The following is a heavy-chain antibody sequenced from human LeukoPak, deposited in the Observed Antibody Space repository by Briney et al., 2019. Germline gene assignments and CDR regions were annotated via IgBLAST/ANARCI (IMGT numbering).Heavy chain of an antibody. CDR1: GFTFSSYW. D-gene: IGHD2-2*01. V-gene: IGHV3-7*01. CDR3: ATGRSCTTCYLPDY. CDR2: IKQDGGEK. J-gene: IGHJ4*02. Sequence: PGGSLRLSCAASGFTFSSYWMSWVRQAPGKGLEWVANIKQDGGEKYYVDSVKGRFTISRDNAKNSLYLQMNSLRAEDTAVYHCATGRSCTTCYLPDYWAREPWSPSP.